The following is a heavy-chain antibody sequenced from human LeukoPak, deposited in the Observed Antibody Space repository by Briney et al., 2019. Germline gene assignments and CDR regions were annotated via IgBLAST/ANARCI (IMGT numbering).Heavy chain of an antibody. Sequence: ASEKLSCKASGYTFTINAKSWVRQAPRQGLEWMGWINTNTGNPTYAQGFTGRFVFSMDTSVSTAYLQIISLKAMDTVVYYCATSLIWGQGTMVTVS. CDR3: ATSLI. CDR1: GYTFTINA. CDR2: INTNTGNP. V-gene: IGHV7-4-1*02. J-gene: IGHJ3*02.